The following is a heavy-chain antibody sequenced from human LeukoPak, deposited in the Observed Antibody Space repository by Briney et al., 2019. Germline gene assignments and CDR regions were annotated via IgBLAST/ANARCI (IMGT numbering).Heavy chain of an antibody. D-gene: IGHD3-3*01. CDR2: IIPIFGTA. V-gene: IGHV1-69*01. J-gene: IGHJ4*02. Sequence: SVKVSCKASGGTFISYAISWVRQAPGQGLEWMGGIIPIFGTANYAQKFQGRVTITADESTSTAYMELSSLRSEDTAVYYCARDGGGYDFWSGYYGGDYWGQGTLVTVSS. CDR1: GGTFISYA. CDR3: ARDGGGYDFWSGYYGGDY.